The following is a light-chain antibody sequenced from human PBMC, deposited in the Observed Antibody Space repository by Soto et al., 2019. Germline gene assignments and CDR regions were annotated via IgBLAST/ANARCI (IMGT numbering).Light chain of an antibody. CDR1: SSDVGGYNY. CDR2: EVN. CDR3: SSYAGSKIGVV. V-gene: IGLV2-8*01. Sequence: QSALTQPPSASGSPGQSGAISCTGTSSDVGGYNYVSWYQQYPVKAPRLMIYEVNKRPSGVPDRFSGSKSGNTASLTVSGLQPEDEADYHCSSYAGSKIGVVFGGGTKVTVL. J-gene: IGLJ2*01.